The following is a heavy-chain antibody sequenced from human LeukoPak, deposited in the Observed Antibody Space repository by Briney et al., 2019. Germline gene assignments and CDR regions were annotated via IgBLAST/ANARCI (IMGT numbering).Heavy chain of an antibody. CDR2: ISGSGAST. Sequence: GGSLRLSCLTSGFTFSTNAMSWVRQAPGKGLEWISGISGSGASTYYADSVTGRFTISRDNSRNTLYLQMNSLRAEDTAVYYCARDGDLASWGQGTLVTVSS. CDR3: ARDGDLAS. J-gene: IGHJ4*02. CDR1: GFTFSTNA. D-gene: IGHD7-27*01. V-gene: IGHV3-23*01.